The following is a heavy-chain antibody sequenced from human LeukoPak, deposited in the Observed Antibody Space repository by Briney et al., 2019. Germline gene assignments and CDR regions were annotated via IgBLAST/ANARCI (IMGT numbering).Heavy chain of an antibody. CDR1: GFTFSSYA. CDR3: AREGGVPAASAFYGMDV. V-gene: IGHV3-23*01. Sequence: GGSLRLSCAASGFTFSSYAMSWVRQAPGKGLEWVSAISGSGGSTYYADSVKGRFTISRHNSKNTLYLQMNSLRAEDTAVYYCAREGGVPAASAFYGMDVWGQGTTVTVSS. CDR2: ISGSGGST. D-gene: IGHD2-2*01. J-gene: IGHJ6*02.